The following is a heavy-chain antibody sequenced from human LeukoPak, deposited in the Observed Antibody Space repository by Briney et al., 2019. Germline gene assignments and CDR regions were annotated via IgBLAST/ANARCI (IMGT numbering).Heavy chain of an antibody. V-gene: IGHV3-7*01. J-gene: IGHJ4*02. CDR2: IKQDGSEK. CDR1: GFTFSSYW. Sequence: GGSLRLSCEASGFTFSSYWMSWVRQAPGKGLEWVANIKQDGSEKYYVDSVKGRFTISRDNAKNSLYLQMNSLRAEDTAVYYCARVSGIEAANSDYFDYWGREPWSPSPQ. CDR3: ARVSGIEAANSDYFDY. D-gene: IGHD6-13*01.